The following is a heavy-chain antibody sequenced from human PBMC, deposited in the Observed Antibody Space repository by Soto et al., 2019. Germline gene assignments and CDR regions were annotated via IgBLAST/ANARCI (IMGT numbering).Heavy chain of an antibody. CDR2: IIPILGIA. D-gene: IGHD2-2*01. CDR1: GGTFSSYT. J-gene: IGHJ4*02. Sequence: QVQLVQSGAEVKKPGSSVKVSCKASGGTFSSYTISWVRQAPGQGLEWMGRIIPILGIANYAQKFQGRVTITADKSTSTAYMELSCLRSEDTAVYYCARDCSCTSCPRPGYWGQGTLVTVSS. V-gene: IGHV1-69*08. CDR3: ARDCSCTSCPRPGY.